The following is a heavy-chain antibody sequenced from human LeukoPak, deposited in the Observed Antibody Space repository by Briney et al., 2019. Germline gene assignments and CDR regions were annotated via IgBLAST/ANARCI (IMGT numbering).Heavy chain of an antibody. CDR3: ARERSRGSGHHGGFGY. J-gene: IGHJ4*02. CDR1: GGTFSSYA. D-gene: IGHD3-10*01. CDR2: IIPIFGTA. Sequence: SVKVSCKASGGTFSSYAISWVRQAPGQGLEWMGGIIPIFGTANYAQKFQGRVTITADESTSTAYMELSSLRSEDTAVYYCARERSRGSGHHGGFGYWGQGTLVTVSS. V-gene: IGHV1-69*13.